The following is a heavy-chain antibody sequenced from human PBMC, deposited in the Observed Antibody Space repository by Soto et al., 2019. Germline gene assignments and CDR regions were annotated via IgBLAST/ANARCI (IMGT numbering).Heavy chain of an antibody. V-gene: IGHV3-23*01. CDR3: AKAWTYYYDSSGYNSQDYYYGMDV. Sequence: GGSLRLSCAASGFTFSSYAMSWVRQAPGKGLEWVSAISGSGGSTYYADSVKGRFTISRDNSKNTLYLQMNSLRAEDTAVYYCAKAWTYYYDSSGYNSQDYYYGMDVWGQGTTVTVSS. D-gene: IGHD3-22*01. J-gene: IGHJ6*02. CDR1: GFTFSSYA. CDR2: ISGSGGST.